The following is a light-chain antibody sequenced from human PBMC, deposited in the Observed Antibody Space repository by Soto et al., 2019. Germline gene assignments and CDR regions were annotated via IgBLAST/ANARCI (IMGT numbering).Light chain of an antibody. CDR2: GHN. CDR3: AAWDDSLKVV. J-gene: IGLJ2*01. CDR1: SSNIGSYT. V-gene: IGLV1-44*01. Sequence: QSVLTQPPSASGTPGQRVTISCSGSSSNIGSYTVHWYQKFPGTAPKLLIYGHNQRPSGVPDRFSGSKSGTSASLAISGLQSDDEADYYCAAWDDSLKVVFGGGTQLTVL.